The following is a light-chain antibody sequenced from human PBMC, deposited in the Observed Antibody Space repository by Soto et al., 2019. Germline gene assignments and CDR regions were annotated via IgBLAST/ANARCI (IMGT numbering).Light chain of an antibody. J-gene: IGKJ1*01. CDR3: QQYMGSWT. Sequence: EIQLTQSPSTLSASVGDRVTITCRASQSVGSWLAWYQQKPGKAPKLLIYRTSSLQSGVPSRFSGSGSGTEFTLTISSLQPDDVASYYCQQYMGSWTFGQGTKVEIK. CDR1: QSVGSW. V-gene: IGKV1-5*03. CDR2: RTS.